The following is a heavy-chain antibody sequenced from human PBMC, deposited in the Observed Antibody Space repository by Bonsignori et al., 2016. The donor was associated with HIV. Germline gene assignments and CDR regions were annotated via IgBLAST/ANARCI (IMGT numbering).Heavy chain of an antibody. CDR2: VDPEDAET. CDR3: ATVGYETSGYLKSVGFDV. D-gene: IGHD3-22*01. J-gene: IGHJ3*01. V-gene: IGHV1-69-2*01. Sequence: WVRQAPGQGLEWMGLVDPEDAETIYAEKFQGRVTITADTSTGTAYMELSSLRSEDTAIYYCATVGYETSGYLKSVGFDVWGLGTMVTVSS.